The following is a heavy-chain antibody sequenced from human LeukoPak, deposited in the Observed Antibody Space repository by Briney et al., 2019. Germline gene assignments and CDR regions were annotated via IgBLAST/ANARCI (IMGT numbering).Heavy chain of an antibody. D-gene: IGHD6-25*01. J-gene: IGHJ6*03. CDR1: GGSISTGNW. CDR2: IYHSGSS. Sequence: PSGTLSLTCVVSGGSISTGNWWSWVRQSPDKGLEWIGEIYHSGSSNYNPSLKSRVTMSIDNSKHHFSLSLTSVTAADTAVYYCAREGSRRLYMDVWGRGTTVTVSS. V-gene: IGHV4-4*02. CDR3: AREGSRRLYMDV.